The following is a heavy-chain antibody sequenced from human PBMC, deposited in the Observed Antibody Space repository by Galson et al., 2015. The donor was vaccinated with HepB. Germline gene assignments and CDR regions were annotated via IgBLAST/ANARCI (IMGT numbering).Heavy chain of an antibody. V-gene: IGHV3-15*01. CDR2: IKSKTDGGTT. J-gene: IGHJ6*02. CDR3: TTDLVVVVPAAMGEHYYGMDV. Sequence: SLRLSCAASGTTFNNAWMSWVRQAPGKGLEWVGRIKSKTDGGTTDYAAPVKGRFNISRDDSKNTLYLQMNSLKTEDTAVYYCTTDLVVVVPAAMGEHYYGMDVWGQGTTVTVSS. D-gene: IGHD2-2*01. CDR1: GTTFNNAW.